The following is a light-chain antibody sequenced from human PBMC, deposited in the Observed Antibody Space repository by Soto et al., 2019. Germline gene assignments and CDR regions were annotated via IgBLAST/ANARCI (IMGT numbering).Light chain of an antibody. CDR2: GAS. CDR3: QQYDNWPRT. Sequence: EIVMTQSPTTLSVSPGERGTLSCRASQDISSNLAWYQQKPGQTPRLLIHGASTRATGIPARFSGSGSGTRSTLTIASLQSEDFAVYYCQQYDNWPRTFGQGTKVDIK. CDR1: QDISSN. V-gene: IGKV3-15*01. J-gene: IGKJ1*01.